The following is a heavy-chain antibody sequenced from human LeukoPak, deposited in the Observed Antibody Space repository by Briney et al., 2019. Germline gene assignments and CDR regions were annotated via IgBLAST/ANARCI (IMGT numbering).Heavy chain of an antibody. CDR3: ARDIWEWFGESECCYYYMDV. V-gene: IGHV3-74*01. J-gene: IGHJ6*03. CDR2: INSDGSST. D-gene: IGHD3-10*01. CDR1: GFTFSRYW. Sequence: GGSLRLSCAASGFTFSRYWMHWVRQAPGKGLVWVSRINSDGSSTRYADSVKGRFTISRDNAKNTLYLQMNSLRAEDTAVYYCARDIWEWFGESECCYYYMDVWGKGTTVTISS.